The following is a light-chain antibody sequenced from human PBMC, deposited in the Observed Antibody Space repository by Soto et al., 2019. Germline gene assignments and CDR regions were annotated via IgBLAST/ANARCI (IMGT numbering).Light chain of an antibody. CDR2: KAS. CDR3: QHYNSYPLT. Sequence: DIQMTQSPSTLSASVGDRVTITCRASQSISSWLAWYQQKPGKAPNLLIYKASSLESGVPSRFSGSGSGTEFTLTISSLQPDDCATYYCQHYNSYPLTFGGGTKVEIK. J-gene: IGKJ4*01. V-gene: IGKV1-5*03. CDR1: QSISSW.